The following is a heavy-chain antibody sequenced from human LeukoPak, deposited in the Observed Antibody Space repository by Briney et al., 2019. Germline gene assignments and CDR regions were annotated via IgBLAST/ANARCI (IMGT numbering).Heavy chain of an antibody. J-gene: IGHJ6*02. V-gene: IGHV1-2*04. CDR3: AGSGYCSGGSCDHEYYNYGMDV. D-gene: IGHD2-15*01. CDR2: INPNSGGT. Sequence: ASVKVSCKASGYTFTGYYMHWVRQAPGQGLEWMGWINPNSGGTNYAQKFQGWVTMTRDTSISTAYMELSKLRSDDTAVYYCAGSGYCSGGSCDHEYYNYGMDVWGQGTTVTVSS. CDR1: GYTFTGYY.